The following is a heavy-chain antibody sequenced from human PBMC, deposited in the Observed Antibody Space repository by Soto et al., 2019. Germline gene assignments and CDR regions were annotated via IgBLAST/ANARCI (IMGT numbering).Heavy chain of an antibody. CDR3: TTAYYDRSRGYYFSSGMDV. D-gene: IGHD3-22*01. CDR2: IKSKTDGGTT. Sequence: LRLSCAASAFTFSNAWMSWVRQAPGKGLECVGRIKSKTDGGTTDYAAPVKGRFTISRDDSKNTLYLQMNSLKTEDTAVYYCTTAYYDRSRGYYFSSGMDVWSQGTTVTVSS. CDR1: AFTFSNAW. V-gene: IGHV3-15*01. J-gene: IGHJ6*02.